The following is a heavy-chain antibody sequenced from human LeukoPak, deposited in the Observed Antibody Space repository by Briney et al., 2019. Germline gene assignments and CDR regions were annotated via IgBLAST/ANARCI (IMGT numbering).Heavy chain of an antibody. CDR2: IYTSGSI. Sequence: SQTLSLTCTVSGGSISSGRYYWSWIRQPAGKGLEWIGRIYTSGSINYNPSLKSRVTISLDTSKSLFSLKLSSVTAADTAVYYCARRPYSGFDYWGQGTLVTVSS. J-gene: IGHJ4*02. D-gene: IGHD5-12*01. CDR1: GGSISSGRYY. CDR3: ARRPYSGFDY. V-gene: IGHV4-61*02.